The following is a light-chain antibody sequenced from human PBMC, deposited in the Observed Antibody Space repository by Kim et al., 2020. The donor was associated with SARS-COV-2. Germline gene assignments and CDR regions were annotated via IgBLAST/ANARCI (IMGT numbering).Light chain of an antibody. CDR1: ALPKKY. J-gene: IGLJ2*01. V-gene: IGLV3-25*03. CDR3: QSADSSGTLVV. CDR2: KDS. Sequence: SPGQRARITCSGDALPKKYAYWYQQKPGQAPVLVIYKDSERPSGIPERFSGSSSGTTVTLTISGVQAEDEADYYCQSADSSGTLVVFGGGTQLTVL.